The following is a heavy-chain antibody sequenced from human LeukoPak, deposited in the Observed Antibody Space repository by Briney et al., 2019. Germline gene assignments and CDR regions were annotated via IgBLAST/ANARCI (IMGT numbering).Heavy chain of an antibody. D-gene: IGHD3-9*01. CDR1: GFTVGDNY. J-gene: IGHJ4*02. CDR3: ALGLVTDY. Sequence: GGSLRLSCAASGFTVGDNYMNWVRQAPGKGLEWVSVIYSGGSTYYADSVKGRFTISRDNSKNTLYLQMNSLRVEDTAVYYCALGLVTDYWGQGTLVTVSS. CDR2: IYSGGST. V-gene: IGHV3-66*01.